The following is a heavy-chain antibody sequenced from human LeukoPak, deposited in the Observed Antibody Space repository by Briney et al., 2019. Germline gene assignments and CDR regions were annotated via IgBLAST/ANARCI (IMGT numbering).Heavy chain of an antibody. J-gene: IGHJ4*02. CDR3: VKGFYDILTAYWGGGDY. Sequence: PGGSLRLSCSASGFTFSSYAMHWVRQAPGKGLVYVSAISSNGGSTYYADSVKGRFTISRDNSKNTLHLQMSSLRADGTAVYYCVKGFYDILTAYWGGGDYWGQGTLVTVSS. CDR2: ISSNGGST. D-gene: IGHD3-9*01. V-gene: IGHV3-64D*06. CDR1: GFTFSSYA.